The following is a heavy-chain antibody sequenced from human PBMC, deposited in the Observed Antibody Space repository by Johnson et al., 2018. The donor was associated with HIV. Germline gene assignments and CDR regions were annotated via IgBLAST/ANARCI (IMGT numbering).Heavy chain of an antibody. CDR1: GFTVSSNY. CDR2: IYSGGSS. D-gene: IGHD3-9*01. J-gene: IGHJ3*02. V-gene: IGHV3-53*01. Sequence: VQLVESGGGLIQPGGSLRLSCAASGFTVSSNYMSWVRQAPGKGLEWVSLIYSGGSSYYADSVTGRFTISRDNSKNTLYLQMNSLRVEDTAVYYCSRGYILTGYSGAFEMGGQGTMVTVSS. CDR3: SRGYILTGYSGAFEM.